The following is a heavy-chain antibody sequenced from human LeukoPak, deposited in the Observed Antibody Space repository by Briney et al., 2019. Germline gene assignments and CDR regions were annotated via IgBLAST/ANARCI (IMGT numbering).Heavy chain of an antibody. CDR1: GYTFTGYH. CDR2: INPNSGGT. D-gene: IGHD5-12*01. CDR3: ARDRAVATIGGVDY. Sequence: ASVKVSCKASGYTFTGYHMHWVRQAPGQGLEWMGWINPNSGGTNYAQKFQGRVTMTRDTSISTAYMELSSLRSDDTAVYYCARDRAVATIGGVDYWGQGTLVTVSS. V-gene: IGHV1-2*02. J-gene: IGHJ4*02.